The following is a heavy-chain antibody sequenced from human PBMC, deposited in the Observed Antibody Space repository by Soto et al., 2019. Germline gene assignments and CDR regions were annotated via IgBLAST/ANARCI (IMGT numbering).Heavy chain of an antibody. J-gene: IGHJ6*03. CDR1: GFTFSSYA. CDR3: AKDHPPGDFSYYYYYMDV. D-gene: IGHD3-10*01. V-gene: IGHV3-23*01. Sequence: GGSLRLSCAASGFTFSSYAMSWVRQAPGKGLEWVSAISGSGGSTYYADSVKGRFTISRDNSKNTLYLQMNSLRAEDTAVYYCAKDHPPGDFSYYYYYMDVWGKGTTVTVSS. CDR2: ISGSGGST.